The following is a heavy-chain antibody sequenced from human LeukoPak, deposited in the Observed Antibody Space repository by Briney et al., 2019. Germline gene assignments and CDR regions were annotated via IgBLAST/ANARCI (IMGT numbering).Heavy chain of an antibody. CDR1: GFTFSGYA. D-gene: IGHD5-24*01. J-gene: IGHJ4*02. V-gene: IGHV3-23*01. Sequence: GGSLRLSSAASGFTFSGYAMSWVRQAPGKGLEWVSIFGSDGATTFYTDSVKGRFTISRDNSKNTLYLQMNSLRADDTAMYYCARGGTMATRHFDYWGQGALVTVSS. CDR2: FGSDGATT. CDR3: ARGGTMATRHFDY.